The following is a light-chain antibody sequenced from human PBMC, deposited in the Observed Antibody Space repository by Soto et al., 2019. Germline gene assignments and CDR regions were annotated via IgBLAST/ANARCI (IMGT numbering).Light chain of an antibody. CDR2: GAS. Sequence: DLQMTQSPSSLSASVGDRVTITCRASQSISNYLNWYQQKPGKAPKLLIYGASSLQSGVPSRFSGSASGTDFTLTISSLQPEDFATYYCEQSYSTRWTFGQGTKVEIK. V-gene: IGKV1-39*01. CDR1: QSISNY. CDR3: EQSYSTRWT. J-gene: IGKJ1*01.